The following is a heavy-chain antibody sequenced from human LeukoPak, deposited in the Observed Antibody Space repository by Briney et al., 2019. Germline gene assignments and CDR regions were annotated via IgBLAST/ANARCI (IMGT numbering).Heavy chain of an antibody. CDR1: GYTFTGYY. D-gene: IGHD3-3*01. J-gene: IGHJ6*02. CDR2: INPNSGGT. V-gene: IGHV1-2*02. Sequence: GASVKVSCKASGYTFTGYYMHWVRQAPGQGLEWMGWINPNSGGTNYAQKFQGRVTMTRDTSISTAYMELSRLRSDDTAVYYCARATIFGVVITYYYYGMDVWGQGTTVTVSS. CDR3: ARATIFGVVITYYYYGMDV.